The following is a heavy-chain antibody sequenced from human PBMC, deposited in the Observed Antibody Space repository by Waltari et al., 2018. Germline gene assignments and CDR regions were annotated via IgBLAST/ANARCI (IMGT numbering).Heavy chain of an antibody. CDR3: ARHCSSTSCYGHDACDI. D-gene: IGHD2-2*01. CDR1: AYIFTSYA. Sequence: QVQLAQSGGEEKKPGASVKLPCKASAYIFTSYAISWGRQAPGQGLEWMRWAMTYNGNTNSAQKLKGRVTMTTGTCTGTAYMELRSLRSDGTAVYYCARHCSSTSCYGHDACDIWGQGTMVTVSS. J-gene: IGHJ3*02. CDR2: AMTYNGNT. V-gene: IGHV1-18*01.